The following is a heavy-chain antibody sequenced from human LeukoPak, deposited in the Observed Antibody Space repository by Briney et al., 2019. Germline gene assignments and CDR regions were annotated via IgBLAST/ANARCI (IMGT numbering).Heavy chain of an antibody. D-gene: IGHD1-7*01. V-gene: IGHV4-30-2*01. Sequence: LQTLSLTCAVSGGTISSGGYLWSWIRQPPGKGLEWIGYIYHSGSTYYNPSLRSRVTISVDRSKNQFSLKLSSVTAADTAVYYCARVGGTAPDAFDIWGQGTMVTVSS. CDR3: ARVGGTAPDAFDI. J-gene: IGHJ3*02. CDR1: GGTISSGGYL. CDR2: IYHSGST.